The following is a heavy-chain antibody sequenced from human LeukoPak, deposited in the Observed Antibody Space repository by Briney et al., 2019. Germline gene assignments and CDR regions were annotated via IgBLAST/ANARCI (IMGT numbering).Heavy chain of an antibody. V-gene: IGHV3-33*01. CDR1: GFTFGSYA. Sequence: GGSLRLSWAAAGFTFGSYAMHWVRQAPGRGLEWVAVIWYDGSNKYYADSGKGRFTISRDNSKNTLYLQMHSLRAEDTAVYYCARSVFDSGYGGFDYWGQGTLVTVS. D-gene: IGHD5-12*01. CDR3: ARSVFDSGYGGFDY. J-gene: IGHJ4*02. CDR2: IWYDGSNK.